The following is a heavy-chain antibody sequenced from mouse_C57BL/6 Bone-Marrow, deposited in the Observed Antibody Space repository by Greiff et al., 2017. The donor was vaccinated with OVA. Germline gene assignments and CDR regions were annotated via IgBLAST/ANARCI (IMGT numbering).Heavy chain of an antibody. CDR2: SRNKANDYTT. Sequence: EVKLVESGGGLVQSGRSLRLSCATSGFTFSDFYMEWVRQAPGKGLEWIAASRNKANDYTTEYTASVKGRFIVSIDTSQSILYLQMNALRAEDTAIYYCARVGYPLWYVDVWGTGTTVTVS. J-gene: IGHJ1*03. D-gene: IGHD2-2*01. CDR1: GFTFSDFY. CDR3: ARVGYPLWYVDV. V-gene: IGHV7-1*01.